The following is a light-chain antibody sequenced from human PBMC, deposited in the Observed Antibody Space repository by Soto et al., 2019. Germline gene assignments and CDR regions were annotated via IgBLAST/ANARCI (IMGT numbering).Light chain of an antibody. CDR2: DAS. CDR1: QGISTT. Sequence: AIQLTQSPSSLSASVGDRVTITCRAGQGISTTLAWYQQKPGKVPKLLIYDASSLQSGVPSRFSGSGSGTDVSLTISSLQPEDFATYYCQQFNSYPITFGQGTRLEIK. CDR3: QQFNSYPIT. J-gene: IGKJ5*01. V-gene: IGKV1-13*02.